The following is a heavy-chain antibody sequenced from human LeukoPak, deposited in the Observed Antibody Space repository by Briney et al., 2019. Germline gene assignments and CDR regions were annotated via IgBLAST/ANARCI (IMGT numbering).Heavy chain of an antibody. D-gene: IGHD2-2*01. CDR3: ARGPSWDIVVVPAAQPDYYYYYYMDV. CDR1: GYTFTSYG. Sequence: ASVKVSCKASGYTFTSYGISWVRQAPGQGLEWMGWISAYNGNTNYAQKLQGRVTMTTDTSTSTAYMELSSLRSEDTAVYYCARGPSWDIVVVPAAQPDYYYYYYMDVWGKGTTVTVSS. V-gene: IGHV1-18*01. J-gene: IGHJ6*03. CDR2: ISAYNGNT.